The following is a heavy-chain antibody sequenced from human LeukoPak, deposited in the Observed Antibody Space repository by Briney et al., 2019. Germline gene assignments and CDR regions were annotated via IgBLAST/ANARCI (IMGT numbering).Heavy chain of an antibody. J-gene: IGHJ3*02. CDR2: IYYSGST. CDR3: ARRVVGATTWAFDI. D-gene: IGHD1-26*01. CDR1: GGSISSSSYF. V-gene: IGHV4-39*01. Sequence: TSETLSLTCTVSGGSISSSSYFWGCISQPPGEGLEWIVSIYYSGSTYYNPSLKSRVTISVDTSKNQFSLKLSSVTAADTAVYYCARRVVGATTWAFDIWGQGTMVTVSS.